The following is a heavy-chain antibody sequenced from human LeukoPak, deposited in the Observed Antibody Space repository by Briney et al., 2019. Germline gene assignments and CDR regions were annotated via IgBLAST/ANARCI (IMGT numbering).Heavy chain of an antibody. CDR3: AKGTYSNYCYGMDV. J-gene: IGHJ6*02. CDR2: VTGSGGST. Sequence: GGSLRLSCAASVFTFSNYSMSWVRQAPGKGLEWVSGVTGSGGSTYYADSVKGRFTISRDNSKNTLYLQMNSLRAEDTAVYFCAKGTYSNYCYGMDVWGQGTTVTVSS. V-gene: IGHV3-23*01. D-gene: IGHD4-11*01. CDR1: VFTFSNYS.